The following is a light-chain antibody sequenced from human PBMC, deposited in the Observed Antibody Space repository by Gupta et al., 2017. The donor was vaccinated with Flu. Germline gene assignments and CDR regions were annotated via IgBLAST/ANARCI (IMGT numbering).Light chain of an antibody. CDR3: MQALQTPYT. V-gene: IGKV2-28*01. J-gene: IGKJ2*01. Sequence: DIVMTQSPLSLPVTPGEPASISCRSSQSLLHSNGYNYLDWYVQKPGQSPQLLIFLGSTRASGVPDRISGSGSGTDFTLKISRVDTEDVGVYYCMQALQTPYTFGQGTKLEIK. CDR1: QSLLHSNGYNY. CDR2: LGS.